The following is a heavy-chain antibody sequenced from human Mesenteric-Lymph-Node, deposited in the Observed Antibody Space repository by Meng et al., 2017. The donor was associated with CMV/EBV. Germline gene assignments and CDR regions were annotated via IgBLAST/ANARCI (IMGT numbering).Heavy chain of an antibody. J-gene: IGHJ2*01. V-gene: IGHV3-7*01. Sequence: GESLKISCAASGFTFSNYWMSWVRQAPGKGLEWVANIKQDGSEKQYVDSVKGRFTISRDNAKNSLYLQMNNLSAEDTAVYYCAGGAGWIFDLWGRGTLVTVSS. D-gene: IGHD5-12*01. CDR2: IKQDGSEK. CDR3: AGGAGWIFDL. CDR1: GFTFSNYW.